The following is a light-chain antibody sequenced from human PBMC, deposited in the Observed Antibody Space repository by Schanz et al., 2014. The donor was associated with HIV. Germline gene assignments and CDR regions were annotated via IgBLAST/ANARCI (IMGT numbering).Light chain of an antibody. Sequence: QSALTQPASVSGSLGQSITISCTGTNSDVGSFNLVSWYQQHPGKAPKLMIYDVSNRPSGVSNRFSGSKSGNTASLTISGLQVDDEADYYCSSSAGSDNLVFGGGTQLTVL. CDR3: SSSAGSDNLV. CDR1: NSDVGSFNL. V-gene: IGLV2-23*02. J-gene: IGLJ2*01. CDR2: DVS.